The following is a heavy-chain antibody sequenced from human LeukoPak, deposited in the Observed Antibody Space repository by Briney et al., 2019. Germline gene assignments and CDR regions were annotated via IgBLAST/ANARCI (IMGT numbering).Heavy chain of an antibody. CDR3: ARDASYSSLGDY. J-gene: IGHJ4*02. V-gene: IGHV4-59*01. CDR1: GGSISSYY. Sequence: PSETLSLTCTVSGGSISSYYWSWIRQPPGKGLEWIGYIYYSGSTNYNPSLKSRVTISVDTSKNQFSLKLSSVTAADTAVYYCARDASYSSLGDYWGQGTLVTVSS. CDR2: IYYSGST. D-gene: IGHD6-13*01.